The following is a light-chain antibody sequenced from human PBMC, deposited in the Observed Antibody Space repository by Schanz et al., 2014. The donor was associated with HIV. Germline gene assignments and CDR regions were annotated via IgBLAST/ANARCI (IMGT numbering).Light chain of an antibody. Sequence: DIQMTQSPSSLSASVGDRVSITCRASQSISSYLNWYQQKPGKAPNLLIYAASSLQSGVPSRFSGSGSGTDFTLTISSLQPEDFATYYCQQSYSTSCSFGQGTKLEIK. V-gene: IGKV1-39*01. CDR2: AAS. CDR3: QQSYSTSCS. J-gene: IGKJ2*02. CDR1: QSISSY.